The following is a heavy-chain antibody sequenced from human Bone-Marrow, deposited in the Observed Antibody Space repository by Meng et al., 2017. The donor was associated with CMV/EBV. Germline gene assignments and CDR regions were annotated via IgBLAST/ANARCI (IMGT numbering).Heavy chain of an antibody. CDR2: IYYSGST. V-gene: IGHV4-39*07. CDR1: GGSISSSSYY. Sequence: SETLSLTCTVSGGSISSSSYYWGWIRQPPGKGLEWIGSIYYSGSTYYNPSLKSRVTISVDTSKNQFSLKLSSVTAADTAVYYCASRAHYYGSGSYKDYWGQGTLVTVPS. CDR3: ASRAHYYGSGSYKDY. J-gene: IGHJ4*02. D-gene: IGHD3-10*01.